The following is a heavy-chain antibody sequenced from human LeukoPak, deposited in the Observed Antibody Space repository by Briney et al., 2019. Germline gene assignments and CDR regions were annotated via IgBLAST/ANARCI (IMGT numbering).Heavy chain of an antibody. CDR3: ARGYSGSYHLDPSFDI. Sequence: SETLSLTCTVSGGSINSYYWSWIRQPPGKGLEWIGYIYYSGTTNYNPSLKSRVTISVDTSKNQFSLKLSSVTAADTAVYYCARGYSGSYHLDPSFDIWGQGTMVTVSS. V-gene: IGHV4-59*01. J-gene: IGHJ3*02. CDR2: IYYSGTT. CDR1: GGSINSYY. D-gene: IGHD1-26*01.